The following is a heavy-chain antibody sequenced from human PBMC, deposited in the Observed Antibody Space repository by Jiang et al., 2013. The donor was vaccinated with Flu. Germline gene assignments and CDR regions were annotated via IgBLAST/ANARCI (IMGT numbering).Heavy chain of an antibody. CDR3: ARHGSSRGYFDY. D-gene: IGHD3-10*01. Sequence: GPGLVKPSETLSLTCTVSGGSISSYYWSWIRQPPGKGLEWIGYIYYSGSTNYNPSLKSRVTISVDTSKNQFSLKLSSVTAADTAVYYCARHGSSRGYFDYWGQGTLVTVSS. CDR2: IYYSGST. CDR1: GGSISSYY. V-gene: IGHV4-59*08. J-gene: IGHJ4*02.